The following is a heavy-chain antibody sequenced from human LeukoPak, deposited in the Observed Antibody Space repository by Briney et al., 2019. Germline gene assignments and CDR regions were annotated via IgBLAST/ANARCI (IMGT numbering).Heavy chain of an antibody. J-gene: IGHJ4*02. CDR3: ANPLGSGSYYGGEYYFDY. CDR2: ISGSGGST. Sequence: PGGSLRLSCAASGFTLSSCAMSWVRQAPGKGLEWVSAISGSGGSTYYADSVKGRFTISRDNSKNTLYLQMNSLRAEDTAVYYCANPLGSGSYYGGEYYFDYWGQGTLVTVSS. V-gene: IGHV3-23*01. CDR1: GFTLSSCA. D-gene: IGHD1-26*01.